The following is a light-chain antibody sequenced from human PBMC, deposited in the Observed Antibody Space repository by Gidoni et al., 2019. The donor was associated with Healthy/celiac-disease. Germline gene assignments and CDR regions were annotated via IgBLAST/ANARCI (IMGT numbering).Light chain of an antibody. CDR1: QSLVYRYGNTY. CDR3: MQGTHWPP. Sequence: DVVMTQSPLSLPVTLGQPASISCRSSQSLVYRYGNTYLNWFQQRPGQSPRRLIYKVSNRDSGVPDRFSGSGSGTDFTLKISRVEAEDVGVYYCMQGTHWPPVGPGTKVDIK. V-gene: IGKV2-30*01. J-gene: IGKJ3*01. CDR2: KVS.